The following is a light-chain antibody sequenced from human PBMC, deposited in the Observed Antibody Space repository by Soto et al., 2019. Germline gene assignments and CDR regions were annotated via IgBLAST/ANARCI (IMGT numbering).Light chain of an antibody. CDR3: QQYGSSLWT. CDR2: GAS. Sequence: EIVMPQSPATLSVSRGERATLSCRANQAISSNLAWYQQKPGQAPRLLIYGASTRATGIPDRFSGSGSGTDFTLTISRLEPEDFAVYYCQQYGSSLWTFGQGTKV. CDR1: QAISSN. V-gene: IGKV3-20*01. J-gene: IGKJ1*01.